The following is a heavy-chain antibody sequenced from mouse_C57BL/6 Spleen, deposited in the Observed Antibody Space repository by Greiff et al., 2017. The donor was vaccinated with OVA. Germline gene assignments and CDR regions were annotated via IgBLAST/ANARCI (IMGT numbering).Heavy chain of an antibody. CDR3: AGSYYGSSSYYAMDY. J-gene: IGHJ4*01. CDR1: GFSLTSYG. D-gene: IGHD1-1*01. CDR2: IWSDGST. Sequence: VQLQQSGPGLVAPSQSLSITCTVSGFSLTSYGVHWVRQPPGQGLEWLVVIWSDGSTTYNSALKSRLSISKDNSKSQVYLKMNSLQTDDTAMYYCAGSYYGSSSYYAMDYWGQGTSVTVSS. V-gene: IGHV2-6*03.